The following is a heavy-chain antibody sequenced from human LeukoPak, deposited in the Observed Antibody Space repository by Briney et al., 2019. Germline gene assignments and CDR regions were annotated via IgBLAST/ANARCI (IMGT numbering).Heavy chain of an antibody. D-gene: IGHD3-9*01. Sequence: GESLKISCKGSGYSFTSYWIGWVRQMPGKGLEWMGIIYPGDSDTRYSPSFQGQVTISADKSISTAYLQWSSLKASDTAMYYCARRSMGAIFSDAFDIWGQGTMVTVSS. CDR1: GYSFTSYW. CDR3: ARRSMGAIFSDAFDI. V-gene: IGHV5-51*01. J-gene: IGHJ3*02. CDR2: IYPGDSDT.